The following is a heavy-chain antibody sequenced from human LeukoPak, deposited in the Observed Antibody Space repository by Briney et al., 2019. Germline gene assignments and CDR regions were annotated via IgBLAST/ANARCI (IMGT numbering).Heavy chain of an antibody. Sequence: PGGSLRLSCAASGFTFSDYYMSWIRQAPGKGLEWVSYISSSGSTIYYADSVKGRFTISRDNAKNSLYLQMNSLRAEDTAVYYCASPGYCSSTSCYKTFDYWGQGTLVTVSS. V-gene: IGHV3-11*04. CDR3: ASPGYCSSTSCYKTFDY. CDR2: ISSSGSTI. CDR1: GFTFSDYY. D-gene: IGHD2-2*02. J-gene: IGHJ4*02.